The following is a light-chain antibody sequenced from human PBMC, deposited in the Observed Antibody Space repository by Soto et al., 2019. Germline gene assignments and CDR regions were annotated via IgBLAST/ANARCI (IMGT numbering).Light chain of an antibody. CDR3: SSYAGYNPYVV. Sequence: QSVLTQPPSASGSPGQSVTISCTGTSSDVGDYNYVSWYQQHPGKVPRLMIYEVSKRPSGVPDRFSGSKSGNTASLTVSGLQAEDEADYYCSSYAGYNPYVVFGGGTKLTVL. J-gene: IGLJ2*01. V-gene: IGLV2-8*01. CDR2: EVS. CDR1: SSDVGDYNY.